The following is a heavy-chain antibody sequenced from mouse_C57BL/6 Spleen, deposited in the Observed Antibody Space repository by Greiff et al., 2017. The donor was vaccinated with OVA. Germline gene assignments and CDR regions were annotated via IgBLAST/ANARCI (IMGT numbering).Heavy chain of an antibody. Sequence: VQLQQSGPELVKPGASVKMSCKASGYTFTDYNMHWVKQSHGKSLEWIGYINPNNGGTSYNQKFKGKATLTVNKTSSTAYMELRSLTSGESAVYYGASPHDDGSSYYFDDWGQGTTLTVSS. V-gene: IGHV1-22*01. J-gene: IGHJ2*01. CDR1: GYTFTDYN. CDR3: ASPHDDGSSYYFDD. D-gene: IGHD1-1*01. CDR2: INPNNGGT.